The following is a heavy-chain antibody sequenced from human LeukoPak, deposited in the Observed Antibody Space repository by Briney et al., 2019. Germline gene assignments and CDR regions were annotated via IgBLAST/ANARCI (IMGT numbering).Heavy chain of an antibody. D-gene: IGHD3-22*01. V-gene: IGHV3-48*01. J-gene: IGHJ2*01. CDR1: GFTFSSYS. Sequence: GGSLRLSCEASGFTFSSYSMNWVRQAPGKGLEWVSYISSGSGTIYYADSVKGRFTISRDNAKNSLYLQMNSLRAEDTAVYYCARHALYYDSSGSLLPDWHFDLWGRGTQVTVSS. CDR3: ARHALYYDSSGSLLPDWHFDL. CDR2: ISSGSGTI.